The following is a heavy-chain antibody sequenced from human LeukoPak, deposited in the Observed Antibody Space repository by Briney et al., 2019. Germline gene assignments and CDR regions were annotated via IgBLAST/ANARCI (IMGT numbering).Heavy chain of an antibody. Sequence: GGALRLSCAASGFTFNSYAMSWVREAPEKGLEWVATISGSGGGKYYADSVKGRFTISRDDSKNTLYLQMNSLRAEDMAVYYCAKDLGRYRNNYFDYWGQGTLVTVSS. CDR1: GFTFNSYA. CDR2: ISGSGGGK. V-gene: IGHV3-23*01. CDR3: AKDLGRYRNNYFDY. J-gene: IGHJ4*02. D-gene: IGHD1-26*01.